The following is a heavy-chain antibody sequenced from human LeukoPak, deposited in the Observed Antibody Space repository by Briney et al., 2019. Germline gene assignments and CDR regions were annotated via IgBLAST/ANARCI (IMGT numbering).Heavy chain of an antibody. CDR3: AKRPPVS. CDR2: VSTGGRST. V-gene: IGHV3-23*01. Sequence: PGGSLSLSCAASGFTFSSYAMSWVRQAPGKGLEWVSTVSTGGRSTYYAASVKGRFTISRDNSKNTLYLQMNNLRAEDTAIYYCAKRPPVSWGQGTLVTVSS. J-gene: IGHJ5*02. CDR1: GFTFSSYA.